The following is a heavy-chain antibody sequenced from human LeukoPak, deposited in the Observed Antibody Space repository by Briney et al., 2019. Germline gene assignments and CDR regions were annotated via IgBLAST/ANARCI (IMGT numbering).Heavy chain of an antibody. CDR1: GFTFSSYA. CDR3: AKDGYSSGWYGTYYYYMDV. V-gene: IGHV3-23*01. Sequence: PGGSLRLSCAASGFTFSSYAMSWVRQAPGKGLEWVSAISGSGGSTYYADSVKGRFTISRDNSKNTLYLQMNSLRAEDTAVYYCAKDGYSSGWYGTYYYYMDVWGKGTTVTVSS. J-gene: IGHJ6*03. CDR2: ISGSGGST. D-gene: IGHD6-19*01.